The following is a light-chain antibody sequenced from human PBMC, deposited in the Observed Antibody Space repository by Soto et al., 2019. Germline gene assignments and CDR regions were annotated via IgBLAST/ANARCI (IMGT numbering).Light chain of an antibody. Sequence: SYELTQPPSVSVAPEKTARLTCGGDNIGSKRVHWYRQKPGQAPVLVIYYDSDRPSGIPERFSGSNSGSTATLTINGVEAGDEADYYCQVWDITTDHYVFGTGTKVTVL. CDR2: YDS. J-gene: IGLJ1*01. CDR3: QVWDITTDHYV. CDR1: NIGSKR. V-gene: IGLV3-21*04.